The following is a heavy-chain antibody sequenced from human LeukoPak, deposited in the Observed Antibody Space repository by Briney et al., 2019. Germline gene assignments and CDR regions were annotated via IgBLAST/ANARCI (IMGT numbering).Heavy chain of an antibody. D-gene: IGHD3-10*01. CDR2: ISAYNGNT. CDR1: GYTFTSYG. V-gene: IGHV1-18*01. CDR3: ARDADHYDSGSAVDY. Sequence: ASVKVSCKASGYTFTSYGISWVRRAPGQGLEWMGWISAYNGNTNYAQKLQGRVTMTTDTSTSTAYMELRSLRSDDTAVYYCARDADHYDSGSAVDYWGQGTLVTVSS. J-gene: IGHJ4*02.